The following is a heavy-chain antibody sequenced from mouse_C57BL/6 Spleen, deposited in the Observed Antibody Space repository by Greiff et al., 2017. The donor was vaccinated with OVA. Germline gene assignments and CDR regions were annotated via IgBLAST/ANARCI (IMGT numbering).Heavy chain of an antibody. CDR2: IYPSDSET. CDR3: ARSARAPDY. J-gene: IGHJ2*01. V-gene: IGHV1-61*01. CDR1: GYTFTSYW. Sequence: QVQLKQPGAELVRPGSSVKLSCKASGYTFTSYWMDWVKQRPGQGLEWIGNIYPSDSETHYNQKFKDKATLTVDKSSSTAYMQLSSLTSEDSAVYYCARSARAPDYWGKGTTLTVSS. D-gene: IGHD3-1*01.